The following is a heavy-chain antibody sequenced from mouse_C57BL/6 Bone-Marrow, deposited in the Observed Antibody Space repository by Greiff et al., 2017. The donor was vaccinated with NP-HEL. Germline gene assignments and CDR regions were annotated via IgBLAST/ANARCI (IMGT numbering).Heavy chain of an antibody. Sequence: DVHLVESGPGLVKPSQSLSLTCSVTGYSITSGYYWNWIRQFPGNKLEWMGYISYDGSNNYNPSLKNRISITRDTSKNQFFLKLNSVTTEDTATYYCARNYGSSLYYFDYWGQGTTLTVSS. J-gene: IGHJ2*01. D-gene: IGHD1-1*01. CDR1: GYSITSGYY. CDR3: ARNYGSSLYYFDY. V-gene: IGHV3-6*01. CDR2: ISYDGSN.